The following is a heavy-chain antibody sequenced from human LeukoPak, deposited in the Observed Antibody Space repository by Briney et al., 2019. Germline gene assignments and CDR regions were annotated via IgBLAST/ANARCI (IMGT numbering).Heavy chain of an antibody. CDR3: ARGFDSKSTYFDY. J-gene: IGHJ4*02. V-gene: IGHV4-59*02. CDR1: GASVSSHY. CDR2: IYHSGTT. Sequence: SETLFLTCAVSGASVSSHYWSWIRQSPGKGLEWIGHIYHSGTTKYNPSLKSRVTISVDTPKSQFSLKLKSVTAADTAVYYCARGFDSKSTYFDYWGLGTLVTVSS. D-gene: IGHD5-12*01.